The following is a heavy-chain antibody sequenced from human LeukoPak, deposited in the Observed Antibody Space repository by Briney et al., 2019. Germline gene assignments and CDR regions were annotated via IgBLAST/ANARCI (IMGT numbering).Heavy chain of an antibody. CDR2: IDYSGST. V-gene: IGHV4-59*01. J-gene: IGHJ6*02. D-gene: IGHD3-22*01. Sequence: PSETLSLTCTVSGGSISSYYWSWTRQPPVKGLEWIGYIDYSGSTNYNPSLKSRVTISVDTSKNQFSLKLSSVTAADTAVYYCARVSHYYDSSGYFVPYGMDVWGQGTTVTVSS. CDR1: GGSISSYY. CDR3: ARVSHYYDSSGYFVPYGMDV.